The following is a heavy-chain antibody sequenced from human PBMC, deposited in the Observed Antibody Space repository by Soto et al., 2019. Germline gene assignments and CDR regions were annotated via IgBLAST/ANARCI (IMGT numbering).Heavy chain of an antibody. CDR3: AHRDATTDSYYFDY. D-gene: IGHD1-1*01. J-gene: IGHJ4*02. Sequence: QITLKESGPTLVRPSQTLTLTCTFSGFSLSTSGVGVGWIRQPPGKALEWLALIYWDDDKRYRPSLKSRLTITKDTAKNQVVLTLTNVDPVDTATYYCAHRDATTDSYYFDYWGQGTLITVSS. CDR1: GFSLSTSGVG. CDR2: IYWDDDK. V-gene: IGHV2-5*02.